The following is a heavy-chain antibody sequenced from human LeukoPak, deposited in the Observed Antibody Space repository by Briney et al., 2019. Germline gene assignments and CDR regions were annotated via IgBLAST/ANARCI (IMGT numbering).Heavy chain of an antibody. CDR2: ISAYNGNT. CDR3: ARAELLQQYWFDP. J-gene: IGHJ5*02. V-gene: IGHV1-18*01. D-gene: IGHD6-13*01. CDR1: GYTFTSYG. Sequence: ASAKVSCKASGYTFTSYGISWVRQAPGQGLEWMGWISAYNGNTNYAQELQGRVTMTTDTSTSTAYMELRSLRSDDTAVYYCARAELLQQYWFDPWGQGTLVTVSS.